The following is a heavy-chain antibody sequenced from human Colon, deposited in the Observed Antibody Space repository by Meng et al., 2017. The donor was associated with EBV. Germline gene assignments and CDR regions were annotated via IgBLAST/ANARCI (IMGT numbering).Heavy chain of an antibody. J-gene: IGHJ4*02. V-gene: IGHV4-4*02. D-gene: IGHD4-17*01. Sequence: VQQPDSGPRLVKPSGTLSFPSAVSGDSISNNWWSWVRQPPGKGLEWIGEIYHSGTTNYNPSLRSRVTISVDKSKNQFSLQLTSVTAADTAVYYCARNGDYNPGLYWGQGTLVTVSS. CDR1: GDSISNNW. CDR2: IYHSGTT. CDR3: ARNGDYNPGLY.